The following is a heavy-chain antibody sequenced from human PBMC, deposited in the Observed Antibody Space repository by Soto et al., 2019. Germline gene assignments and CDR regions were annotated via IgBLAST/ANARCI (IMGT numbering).Heavy chain of an antibody. D-gene: IGHD6-19*01. CDR2: IIPLFRTT. V-gene: IGHV1-69*01. CDR3: ARNLLAGAGRSGD. Sequence: QVQLVQSGAEVKKPGSSVKVSCKISGDTFTSYAISWVRQAPGQGLEWVGGIIPLFRTTNYAQKFQGRVTITAEESTNTAYMELTGLRSEDTAVYYCARNLLAGAGRSGDWGQGTLVTVSS. CDR1: GDTFTSYA. J-gene: IGHJ4*02.